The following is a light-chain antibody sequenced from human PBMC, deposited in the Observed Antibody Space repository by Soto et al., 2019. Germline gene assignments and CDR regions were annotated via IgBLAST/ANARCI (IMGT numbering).Light chain of an antibody. CDR2: EVS. V-gene: IGLV2-14*01. Sequence: QSLLTHPASLSGSPGQSITISCTGTSSDVGGYNYVSWYQQHPGKAPKLMIYEVSNRPSGVSNRFSGSKSGNTASLTISGLQAEDEADYYRSSYTSFSSRVFGTGTKVTVL. CDR3: SSYTSFSSRV. J-gene: IGLJ1*01. CDR1: SSDVGGYNY.